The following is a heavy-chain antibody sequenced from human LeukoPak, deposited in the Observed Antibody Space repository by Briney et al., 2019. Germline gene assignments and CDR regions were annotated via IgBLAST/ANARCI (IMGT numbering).Heavy chain of an antibody. J-gene: IGHJ4*02. CDR2: IRSDGSTK. Sequence: GGSLRLSCTASGFTFSNYGIHWVRQAPGKGLEWVAFIRSDGSTKYYADSVKGRFTISRDNSKNTLYLQMNSLRADDTAVYYCAKDEAAAGVDFDYWGQGTLVTVYS. V-gene: IGHV3-30*02. D-gene: IGHD6-13*01. CDR1: GFTFSNYG. CDR3: AKDEAAAGVDFDY.